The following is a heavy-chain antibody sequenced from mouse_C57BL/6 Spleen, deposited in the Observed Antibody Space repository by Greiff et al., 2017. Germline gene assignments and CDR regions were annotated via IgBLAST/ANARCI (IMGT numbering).Heavy chain of an antibody. J-gene: IGHJ2*01. D-gene: IGHD2-2*01. CDR2: ISYDGSN. CDR1: GYSITSGYY. CDR3: ARDSGYSFDY. Sequence: EVQVVEPGPGLVKPSQSLSLTCSVTGYSITSGYYWNWIRQFPGNKLEWMGYISYDGSNNYNPSLKNRISITRDTPKNQFFLKLNSVTTEDTATYYCARDSGYSFDYWGQGTTLTVSS. V-gene: IGHV3-6*01.